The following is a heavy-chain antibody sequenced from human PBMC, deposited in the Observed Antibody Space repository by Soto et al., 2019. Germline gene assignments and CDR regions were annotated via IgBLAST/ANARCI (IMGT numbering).Heavy chain of an antibody. J-gene: IGHJ4*02. Sequence: PSETLALTCPVSGCSIRSGNYYWSWIRQYSGKGLEWIGYIYYSGSTYYSPSLKSRVAISVDASKNQFSLKLSSVTAADTAIYYCARGPVVTPFVDYWGQGTLVTVSS. V-gene: IGHV4-31*03. CDR3: ARGPVVTPFVDY. CDR2: IYYSGST. D-gene: IGHD2-21*02. CDR1: GCSIRSGNYY.